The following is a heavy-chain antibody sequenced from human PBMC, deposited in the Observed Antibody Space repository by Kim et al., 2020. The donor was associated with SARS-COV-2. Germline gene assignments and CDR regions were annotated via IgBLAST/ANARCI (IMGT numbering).Heavy chain of an antibody. CDR1: GFTVSNYH. Sequence: GGSLRLSCAASGFTVSNYHMAWVRQAPGKGLEWVSVIYSGGSTNYAECVKGRFTISRDNSKNTLYLEMSSLRAEDTAVYYCARRPSRNGMDVWGQGTTVTVSS. J-gene: IGHJ6*02. V-gene: IGHV3-53*01. CDR2: IYSGGST. CDR3: ARRPSRNGMDV.